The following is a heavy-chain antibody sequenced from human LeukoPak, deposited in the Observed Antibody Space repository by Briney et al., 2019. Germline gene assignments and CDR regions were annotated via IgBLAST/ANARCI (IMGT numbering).Heavy chain of an antibody. CDR2: IYSSGTS. D-gene: IGHD6-19*01. J-gene: IGHJ5*02. V-gene: IGHV4-4*07. CDR1: GGSMSSYY. Sequence: SETLSLTCTVSGGSMSSYYWGWIRQPAGKGLEWIGRIYSSGTSNYNPSLKSRLTMSVDTSKNQFSLKLSSVTAADTAVYYCVRTVARDDWFDPWGQGALVTASS. CDR3: VRTVARDDWFDP.